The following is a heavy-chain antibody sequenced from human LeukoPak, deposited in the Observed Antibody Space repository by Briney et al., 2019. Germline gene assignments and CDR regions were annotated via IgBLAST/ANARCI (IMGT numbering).Heavy chain of an antibody. V-gene: IGHV3-9*03. J-gene: IGHJ6*03. CDR3: AKASYDYGRVGYYMDV. CDR2: ISWNSGSI. D-gene: IGHD3-16*01. CDR1: GFTFDDYA. Sequence: TGGSLRLSXAASGFTFDDYAMHWVGQAPGKGLEWVSGISWNSGSIGYADSVKGRFTISRDNAKNSLYLQMNSLRAEDMALYYCAKASYDYGRVGYYMDVWGKGTTVTVSS.